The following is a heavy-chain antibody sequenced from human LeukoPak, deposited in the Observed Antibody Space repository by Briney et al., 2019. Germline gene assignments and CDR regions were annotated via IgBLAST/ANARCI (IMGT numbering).Heavy chain of an antibody. Sequence: PGGSLRLSCAASGFAFSSYAMSWVRQAPGKGLEWVSAISGSGGSTYYADSVKGRFTISRDNSKNTLYLQMNSLRAEDTAVYYCANSRQWLATGNFDYWGQGTLVTVSS. D-gene: IGHD6-19*01. CDR2: ISGSGGST. V-gene: IGHV3-23*01. J-gene: IGHJ4*02. CDR3: ANSRQWLATGNFDY. CDR1: GFAFSSYA.